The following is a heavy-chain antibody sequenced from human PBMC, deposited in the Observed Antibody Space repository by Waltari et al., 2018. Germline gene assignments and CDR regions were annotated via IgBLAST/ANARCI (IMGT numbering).Heavy chain of an antibody. CDR3: ARFMITFGGVTPEGWFDP. J-gene: IGHJ5*02. Sequence: QVQLVQSGAEVKKPGSSVKLSCKASGGTFSSYAISWVRQAPGLGLEWMGGIIPIFGTANYAQKFQGRVTITTDESTSTAYMELSSLRSEDTAVYYCARFMITFGGVTPEGWFDPWGQGTLVTVSS. D-gene: IGHD3-16*01. CDR1: GGTFSSYA. V-gene: IGHV1-69*05. CDR2: IIPIFGTA.